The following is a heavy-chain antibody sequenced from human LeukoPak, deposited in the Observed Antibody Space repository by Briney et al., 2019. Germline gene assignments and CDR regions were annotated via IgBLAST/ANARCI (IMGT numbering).Heavy chain of an antibody. CDR2: ISAYNGNT. Sequence: ASVKVSCKASGYTFTSYGISWVRQAPGQGLEWMGWISAYNGNTNYAQKLQGRVTMTTDTSTSTAYMELRSLRSDDTAVYYCASGNSGSYFGDFDYWGQGTLVTVSS. V-gene: IGHV1-18*01. D-gene: IGHD1-26*01. CDR3: ASGNSGSYFGDFDY. CDR1: GYTFTSYG. J-gene: IGHJ4*02.